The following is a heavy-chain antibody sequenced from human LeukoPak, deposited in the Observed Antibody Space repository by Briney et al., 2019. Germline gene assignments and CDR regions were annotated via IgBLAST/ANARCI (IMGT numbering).Heavy chain of an antibody. Sequence: GESLKISCKGSGYSFTSYWIGWVRQMPGKGLEWMGIIYPGDSDTRYSPSFQGQVTISADKSITTAYLQWSSLKASDTAMYYCARRSEGSGYHWGDAFDIWGQGTMVTVSS. V-gene: IGHV5-51*01. CDR1: GYSFTSYW. CDR2: IYPGDSDT. J-gene: IGHJ3*02. D-gene: IGHD3-22*01. CDR3: ARRSEGSGYHWGDAFDI.